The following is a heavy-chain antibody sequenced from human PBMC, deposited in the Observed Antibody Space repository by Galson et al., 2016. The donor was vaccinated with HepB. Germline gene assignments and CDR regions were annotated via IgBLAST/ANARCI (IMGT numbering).Heavy chain of an antibody. J-gene: IGHJ6*02. CDR1: EYTFTSYV. D-gene: IGHD3-10*01. V-gene: IGHV1-3*01. Sequence: SVKVSCKAFEYTFTSYVIHWVRQAPGQRLEWMGWINAGSGDTKYSEKFQGRVTITRDTSASTAYVELSSLTSEDTAAYYCAREDYYGLGRDGMDVWGQGTTVTVSS. CDR3: AREDYYGLGRDGMDV. CDR2: INAGSGDT.